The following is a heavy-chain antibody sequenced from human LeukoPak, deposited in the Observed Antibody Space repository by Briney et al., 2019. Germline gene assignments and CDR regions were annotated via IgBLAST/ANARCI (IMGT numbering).Heavy chain of an antibody. Sequence: GGSLRLSCVAPGFTFSSCAMSWVRQAPGKGLEWVSSISGSGASTHYEDSVKGTFTISRDNSKNTLYLQMNSLRAEDTAVYYCARDIVVVVAAHVDYWGQGTLVSVSS. CDR3: ARDIVVVVAAHVDY. CDR2: ISGSGAST. V-gene: IGHV3-23*01. J-gene: IGHJ4*02. CDR1: GFTFSSCA. D-gene: IGHD2-15*01.